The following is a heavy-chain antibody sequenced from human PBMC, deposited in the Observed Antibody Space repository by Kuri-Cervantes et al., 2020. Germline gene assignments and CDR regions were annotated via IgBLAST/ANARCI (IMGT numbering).Heavy chain of an antibody. CDR1: GGSISSSSYY. CDR3: ASTSDILTGYADYFDY. V-gene: IGHV4-39*07. CDR2: IYYSGST. Sequence: GSLRLSCTVSGGSISSSSYYWGWIRQPPGKGLEWIGSIYYSGSTYYNPSPKSRVTISVDTSKNQFSLKLSSETAADTAVYYCASTSDILTGYADYFDYWGQGTLVTVSS. D-gene: IGHD3-9*01. J-gene: IGHJ4*02.